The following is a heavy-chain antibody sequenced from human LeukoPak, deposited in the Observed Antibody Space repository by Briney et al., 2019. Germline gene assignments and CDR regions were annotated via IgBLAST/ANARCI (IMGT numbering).Heavy chain of an antibody. CDR2: IKTNPGNP. Sequence: ASVKVSCKASGYTFSSYAMEWVRHAPGPGLELMGWIKTNPGNPTYAQESIGPFVFSLDTSVSTADLQISSLKAEDTAVYYCARDWWELLALDYWGQGTLVTVSS. CDR1: GYTFSSYA. CDR3: ARDWWELLALDY. V-gene: IGHV7-4-1*02. J-gene: IGHJ4*02. D-gene: IGHD1-26*01.